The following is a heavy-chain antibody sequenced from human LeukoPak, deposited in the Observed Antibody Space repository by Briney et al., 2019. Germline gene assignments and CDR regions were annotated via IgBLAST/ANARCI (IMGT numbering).Heavy chain of an antibody. V-gene: IGHV4-39*01. CDR2: IYYSGST. D-gene: IGHD6-19*01. CDR1: GGSISSSSYY. CDR3: ARRINSSGWSSRYFDY. J-gene: IGHJ4*02. Sequence: SETLSLTCTVSGGSISSSSYYWGWIRQPPGKGLEWIGSIYYSGSTYYNPSLKSRVTISGDTSKNQFSLKLSSVTAADTAVYYCARRINSSGWSSRYFDYWGQGTLVTVSS.